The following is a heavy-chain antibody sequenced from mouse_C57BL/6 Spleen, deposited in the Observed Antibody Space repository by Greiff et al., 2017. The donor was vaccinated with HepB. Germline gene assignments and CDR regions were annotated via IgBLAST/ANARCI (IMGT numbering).Heavy chain of an antibody. CDR3: ARSSTVGDFDY. CDR1: GYTFTSYW. D-gene: IGHD1-1*01. J-gene: IGHJ2*01. V-gene: IGHV1-50*01. Sequence: QVQLQQSGAELVKPGASVKLSCKASGYTFTSYWMQWVKQRPGQGLEWIGEIDPSDSYTNYNQKFKGKATLTVDTSSSTAYMQLSSLTSEDSAVYYCARSSTVGDFDYWGQGTTLTVSS. CDR2: IDPSDSYT.